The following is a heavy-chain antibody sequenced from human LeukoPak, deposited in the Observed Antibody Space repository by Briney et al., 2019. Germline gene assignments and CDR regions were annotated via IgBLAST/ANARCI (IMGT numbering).Heavy chain of an antibody. D-gene: IGHD1-26*01. V-gene: IGHV4-34*01. Sequence: PSETLSLTCAVYGGSFSGYYWSWIRQPPGKGLEWIGEINHSGSTNYNPSLKSRVTISVDTSKNQFSLKLSSVTAADTAVYYCARGPMTVGASPFDYWGQGTLVTVSS. CDR3: ARGPMTVGASPFDY. CDR1: GGSFSGYY. CDR2: INHSGST. J-gene: IGHJ4*02.